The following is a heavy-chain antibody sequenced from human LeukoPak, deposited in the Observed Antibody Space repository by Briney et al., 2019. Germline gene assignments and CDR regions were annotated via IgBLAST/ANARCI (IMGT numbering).Heavy chain of an antibody. V-gene: IGHV4-34*01. CDR3: ARGRAGVTAHNTFDP. D-gene: IGHD2-8*01. Sequence: SETLSLTCAVYGGSFNDYYWSWIRQPPGKGLEWIGEINHSGSTNYNPSLKSRVTISVDTSKNQFSLKLSSVTVADTAVYYCARGRAGVTAHNTFDPEGQGNLVPVSS. CDR1: GGSFNDYY. J-gene: IGHJ5*02. CDR2: INHSGST.